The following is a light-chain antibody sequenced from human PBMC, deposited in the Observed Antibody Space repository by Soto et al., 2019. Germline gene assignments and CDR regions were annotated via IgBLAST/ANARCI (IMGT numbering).Light chain of an antibody. CDR3: KQYGKDGSSPLA. Sequence: EIVLTQSPGTLSLSPGEGATLSCRTSQSVGGSYLAWYQQKPGQAPRLLIYAASIRATGIPDRFTGSGSGSGSTLTISRLEPEDFAVYYCKQYGKDGSSPLAFGGGTKV. CDR2: AAS. CDR1: QSVGGSY. J-gene: IGKJ4*01. V-gene: IGKV3-20*01.